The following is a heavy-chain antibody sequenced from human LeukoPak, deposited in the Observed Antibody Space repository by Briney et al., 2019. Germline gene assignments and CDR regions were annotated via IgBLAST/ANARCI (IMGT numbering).Heavy chain of an antibody. CDR1: GYTFTSYR. Sequence: GESLKISCKGSGYTFTSYRIGWVRQMPGKGLDWMGGIYPGDSDTRYSPSFQGQVTISADKSISTAYLQWSSLKASDTAMYYCARGGWLQFLGAFDIWGQGTMVTVSS. CDR3: ARGGWLQFLGAFDI. D-gene: IGHD5-24*01. J-gene: IGHJ3*02. V-gene: IGHV5-51*01. CDR2: IYPGDSDT.